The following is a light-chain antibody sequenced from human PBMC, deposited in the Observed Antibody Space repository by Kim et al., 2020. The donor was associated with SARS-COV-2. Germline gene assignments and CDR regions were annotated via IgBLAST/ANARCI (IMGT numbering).Light chain of an antibody. Sequence: VTPKEKVTITCRANQSSSSSLRWYQQKPDQSPKLLIKYASKSISGVPSRFSGSGAGTDFTLTINSLEAEDVAEYYCHQSGSFPITFGQGTRLEIK. V-gene: IGKV6D-21*02. CDR2: YAS. CDR1: QSSSSS. CDR3: HQSGSFPIT. J-gene: IGKJ5*01.